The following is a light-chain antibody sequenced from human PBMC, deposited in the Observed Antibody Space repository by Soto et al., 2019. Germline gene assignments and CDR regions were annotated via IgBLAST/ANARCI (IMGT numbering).Light chain of an antibody. J-gene: IGKJ1*01. CDR2: DAS. CDR1: QSISHW. Sequence: DIQRTQAPSTLSASIGDRVIITCRASQSISHWLAWYQQKPGKAPKLLISDASILESGVPSRFSGSTSGTEFTLTISSLQPDDFATYYCQQYHTYRTFGQGTKVDIK. V-gene: IGKV1-5*01. CDR3: QQYHTYRT.